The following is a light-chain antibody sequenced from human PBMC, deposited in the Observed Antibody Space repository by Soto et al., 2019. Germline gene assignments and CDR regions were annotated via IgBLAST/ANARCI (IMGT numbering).Light chain of an antibody. V-gene: IGKV3-20*01. J-gene: IGKJ1*01. Sequence: EIVLTQSPGTLYLSPGVIATLSCRASQSVSSRYLAGYQQKPGQAPRLLIYGASSRATGIPDRFSGSGSGTDFTLTISRLEPEDFAMYYCQQCGSSLWTFGQGTKVEIK. CDR3: QQCGSSLWT. CDR1: QSVSSRY. CDR2: GAS.